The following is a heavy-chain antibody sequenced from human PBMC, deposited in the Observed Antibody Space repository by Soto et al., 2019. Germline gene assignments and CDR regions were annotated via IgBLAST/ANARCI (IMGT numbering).Heavy chain of an antibody. CDR3: ANLGYYSNYLAFDI. CDR2: ISGSGGST. D-gene: IGHD4-4*01. J-gene: IGHJ3*02. V-gene: IGHV3-23*01. Sequence: GGSLRLSCAASGFTFSSYAMSWVRQAPGKGLEWVSAISGSGGSTYYADYMKGRFTISRDNSKNTLYLQMNSLRAEDTAVYYCANLGYYSNYLAFDIWGQGTMVTVSS. CDR1: GFTFSSYA.